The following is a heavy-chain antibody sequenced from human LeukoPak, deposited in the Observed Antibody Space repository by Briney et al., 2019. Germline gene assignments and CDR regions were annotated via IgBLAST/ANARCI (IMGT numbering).Heavy chain of an antibody. CDR3: ATGYYEPFAT. V-gene: IGHV4-59*01. CDR2: ISDTGKT. D-gene: IGHD3-22*01. Sequence: SETLSLTCNVSDACLSGYYWDWLRQSPGRGLEWIGYISDTGKTDSNPSLKSRVTISLATSKNQFSLRLTSVTAADSAVYFCATGYYEPFATWGPGIMVSVSS. CDR1: DACLSGYY. J-gene: IGHJ5*02.